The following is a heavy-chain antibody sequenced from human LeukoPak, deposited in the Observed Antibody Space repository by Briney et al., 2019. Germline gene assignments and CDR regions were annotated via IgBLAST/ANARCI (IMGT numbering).Heavy chain of an antibody. CDR2: IYYSGSP. Sequence: SETLSLTCAVSGGSISSYYWSWIRQPPGKGLEWVGYIYYSGSPNYNPSLKSRVTISVDTSKNQYSLKLSSVTAADTAVYYCARGFYGSGSYSPPYYYMDVWGKGTTVTISS. CDR3: ARGFYGSGSYSPPYYYMDV. D-gene: IGHD3-10*01. J-gene: IGHJ6*03. CDR1: GGSISSYY. V-gene: IGHV4-59*01.